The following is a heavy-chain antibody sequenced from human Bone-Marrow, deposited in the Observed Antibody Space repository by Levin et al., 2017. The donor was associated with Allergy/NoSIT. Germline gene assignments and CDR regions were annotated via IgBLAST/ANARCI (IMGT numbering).Heavy chain of an antibody. J-gene: IGHJ5*02. V-gene: IGHV3-30*18. CDR2: ISYDGSNK. D-gene: IGHD5-12*01. Sequence: GGSLRLSCAASGFTFSSYGMHWVRQAPGKGLEWVAVISYDGSNKYYADSVKGRFTISRDNSKNTLYLQMNSLRAEDTAVYYCANVDIVATITSWGQGTLVTVSS. CDR3: ANVDIVATITS. CDR1: GFTFSSYG.